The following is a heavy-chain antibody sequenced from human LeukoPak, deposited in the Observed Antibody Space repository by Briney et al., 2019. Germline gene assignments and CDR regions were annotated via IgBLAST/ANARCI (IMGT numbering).Heavy chain of an antibody. J-gene: IGHJ4*02. CDR2: IKSKIDGGTI. CDR1: GFTFSDAW. CDR3: TTRRQDGW. V-gene: IGHV3-15*01. Sequence: TGGSLRLSCVASGFTFSDAWMSWVRQAPGKGLEWVGRIKSKIDGGTIDYAAPVKGRSTISRDDSRNTLYLQMNSLKTEDTAVYYCTTRRQDGWWGQGTLVTVSS. D-gene: IGHD2-15*01.